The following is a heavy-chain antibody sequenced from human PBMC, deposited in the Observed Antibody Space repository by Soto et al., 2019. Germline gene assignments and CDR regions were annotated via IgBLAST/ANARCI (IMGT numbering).Heavy chain of an antibody. V-gene: IGHV1-58*01. D-gene: IGHD1-1*01. J-gene: IGHJ6*02. CDR2: IVVGSGNT. CDR1: GFTFTSSA. Sequence: GASVKVSCKASGFTFTSSAVQWVRQARGQRLEWIGWIVVGSGNTNYAQKFQERVTITRDMSTSTAYMELSSLRSEDTAVYYCAADQTGTLARIPYYYYGMDVWGQGTTVTVSS. CDR3: AADQTGTLARIPYYYYGMDV.